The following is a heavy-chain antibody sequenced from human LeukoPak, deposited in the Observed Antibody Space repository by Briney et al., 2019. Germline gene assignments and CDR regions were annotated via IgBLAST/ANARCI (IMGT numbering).Heavy chain of an antibody. J-gene: IGHJ4*02. Sequence: PSETLSLTCTVSGGSISSYYWSWIRQPPGKGLEWMGYIYYSGSTSYNLSLKSRVTISVDKSKNQFSLKLSSVTAADTAVYYCARDWGSSGWGYYFDYWGQGTLVTVSS. V-gene: IGHV4-59*01. CDR3: ARDWGSSGWGYYFDY. CDR1: GGSISSYY. CDR2: IYYSGST. D-gene: IGHD6-19*01.